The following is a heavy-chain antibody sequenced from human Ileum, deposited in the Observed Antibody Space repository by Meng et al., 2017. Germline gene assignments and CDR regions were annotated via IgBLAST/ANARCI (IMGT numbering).Heavy chain of an antibody. J-gene: IGHJ5*02. CDR2: ISSSGGSI. D-gene: IGHD2/OR15-2a*01. Sequence: QVQLIQSGGGGVKPGGSLRLSGSASGFTLSDYFMSWIRQAPGEGLEWLSYISSSGGSIAYADSVKGRFTASRDNSKNALYLQMDSLRAEDTAVYYCARGTTYCNAVKCAYDPWGQGTLVTVSS. CDR1: GFTLSDYF. CDR3: ARGTTYCNAVKCAYDP. V-gene: IGHV3-11*01.